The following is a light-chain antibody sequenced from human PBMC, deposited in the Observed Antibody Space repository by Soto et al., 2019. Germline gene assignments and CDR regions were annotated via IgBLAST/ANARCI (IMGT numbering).Light chain of an antibody. Sequence: DIQMTQSPSTLSASVGDRVTITCRASQSISGLLAWYQQKPGKAPKLLIYRASSLESGVPSRFSGSGSGTEFTLSISSLQPDDFATYSCQQYNSYSYTFGQGTKLEIK. CDR1: QSISGL. J-gene: IGKJ2*01. V-gene: IGKV1-5*03. CDR2: RAS. CDR3: QQYNSYSYT.